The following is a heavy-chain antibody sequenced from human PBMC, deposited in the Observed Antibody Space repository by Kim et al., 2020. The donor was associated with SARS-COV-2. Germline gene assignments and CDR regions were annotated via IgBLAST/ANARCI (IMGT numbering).Heavy chain of an antibody. D-gene: IGHD3-10*01. V-gene: IGHV1-3*01. J-gene: IGHJ5*02. Sequence: KVQGRVTITRDTSASTAYMELSSLRSEDTAVYYCARASTPYYYGSGSFDPWGQGTLVTVSS. CDR3: ARASTPYYYGSGSFDP.